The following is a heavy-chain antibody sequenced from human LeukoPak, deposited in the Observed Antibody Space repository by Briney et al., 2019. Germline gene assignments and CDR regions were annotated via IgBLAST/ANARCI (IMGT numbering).Heavy chain of an antibody. V-gene: IGHV3-7*04. D-gene: IGHD3-16*01. J-gene: IGHJ4*02. Sequence: GGSLRLSCAASGFTFSNYWMTWVRQAPGKGLEWVANIERNGRVRFYVEWVKGRFTISRENANNSLYLQMNSLRVEDTAVYYCARDYDWGQGTLVTVS. CDR1: GFTFSNYW. CDR2: IERNGRVR. CDR3: ARDYD.